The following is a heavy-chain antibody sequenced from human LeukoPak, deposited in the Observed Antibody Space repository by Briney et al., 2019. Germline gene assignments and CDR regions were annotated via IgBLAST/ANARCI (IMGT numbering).Heavy chain of an antibody. V-gene: IGHV3-21*01. CDR3: ARGGDILTGYYLFDY. D-gene: IGHD3-9*01. CDR1: GFTFSSYS. CDR2: ISSSSSYI. J-gene: IGHJ4*02. Sequence: GGSLRLSCAASGFTFSSYSMNWVRQAPGKGLEWVSSISSSSSYIYYADSVKGRFTISRDNAKNSLYLQMYSLRAEDTAVYYCARGGDILTGYYLFDYWGQGTLVTVSS.